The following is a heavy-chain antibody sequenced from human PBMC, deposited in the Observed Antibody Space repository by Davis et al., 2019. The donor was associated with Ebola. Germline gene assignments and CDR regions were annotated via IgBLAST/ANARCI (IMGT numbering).Heavy chain of an antibody. CDR3: ANLDGDYGGNFVP. Sequence: SETLSLTCVVDGGSLSAYYWSWIRQPPGKGLEWIGEIDHSGITNYNPSLKSRVTISVDTSKNQFSLNLRSVTAADTAVYYCANLDGDYGGNFVPWGQGSLVSVSS. D-gene: IGHD4-23*01. CDR2: IDHSGIT. J-gene: IGHJ5*02. CDR1: GGSLSAYY. V-gene: IGHV4-34*01.